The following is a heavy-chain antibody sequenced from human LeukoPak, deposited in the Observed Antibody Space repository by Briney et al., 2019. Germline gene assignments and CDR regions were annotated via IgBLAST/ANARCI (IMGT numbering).Heavy chain of an antibody. CDR3: AREDSGVRNFDWLSGVYHFEY. CDR1: GFTFRSYS. CDR2: IKQDGSEK. V-gene: IGHV3-7*01. Sequence: GGTLRLSCAASGFTFRSYSMNWVRQAPGKGLEWVANIKQDGSEKYYVDSVKGRFTISRDNAKNSLYLQMNSLRAEDTAVYYCAREDSGVRNFDWLSGVYHFEYWGQGTLVTVSS. J-gene: IGHJ4*02. D-gene: IGHD3-9*01.